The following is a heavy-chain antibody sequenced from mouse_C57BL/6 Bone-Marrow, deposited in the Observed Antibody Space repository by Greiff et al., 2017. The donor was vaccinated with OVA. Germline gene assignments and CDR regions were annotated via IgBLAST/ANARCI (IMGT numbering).Heavy chain of an antibody. CDR1: GFTFSDYY. D-gene: IGHD3-3*01. J-gene: IGHJ1*03. CDR2: ISNGGGST. V-gene: IGHV5-12*01. CDR3: ARQGRDWYFDV. Sequence: EVMLVESGGGLVQPGGSLKLSCAASGFTFSDYYMYWVRQTPEKRLEWVAYISNGGGSTYYPDTVKGRFTISRDNAKKTLYLQMSRLKSEDTAMYYCARQGRDWYFDVWGTGTTVTVSS.